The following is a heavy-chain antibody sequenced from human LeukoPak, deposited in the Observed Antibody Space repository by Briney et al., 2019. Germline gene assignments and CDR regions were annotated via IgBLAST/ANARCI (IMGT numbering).Heavy chain of an antibody. J-gene: IGHJ4*02. CDR1: GDSVSSNSAA. D-gene: IGHD2-15*01. V-gene: IGHV6-1*01. Sequence: SQTLSLTCAISGDSVSSNSAAWNWIRQSPSRGLEWLGRTYYRSKWFNDSAVSVKSRITLIPDTSKNQFSLHLNSVTPEDTALYYCARDRGRVLDYWGQGTLVTVSS. CDR2: TYYRSKWFN. CDR3: ARDRGRVLDY.